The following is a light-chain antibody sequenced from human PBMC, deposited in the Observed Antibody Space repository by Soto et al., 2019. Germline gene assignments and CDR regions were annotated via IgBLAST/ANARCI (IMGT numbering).Light chain of an antibody. Sequence: EIVLTQSPGTLSLSPGERVILSCRASQNVPSDYLAWYQQKPGQPPKLLVYGPSYRSTGIPDRFSGSGSGTDFSLTISRLEPEDFAVYFCQQYGTSPVTFGGGTKVDI. V-gene: IGKV3-20*01. J-gene: IGKJ4*01. CDR3: QQYGTSPVT. CDR2: GPS. CDR1: QNVPSDY.